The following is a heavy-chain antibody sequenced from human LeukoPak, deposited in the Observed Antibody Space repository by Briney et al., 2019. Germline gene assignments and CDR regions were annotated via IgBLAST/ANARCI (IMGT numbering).Heavy chain of an antibody. V-gene: IGHV4-31*03. CDR3: ARERAIPSEYFDY. CDR1: GGSISSDGYF. J-gene: IGHJ4*02. Sequence: QTLSLTCTVSGGSISSDGYFWSWIRLHPGKGLEWIGYIYYSGSTYYNPSLKSRVTISVDTSKNQFSLRLTSVTAADTAVYYCARERAIPSEYFDYWGQGTLVTVSS. CDR2: IYYSGST.